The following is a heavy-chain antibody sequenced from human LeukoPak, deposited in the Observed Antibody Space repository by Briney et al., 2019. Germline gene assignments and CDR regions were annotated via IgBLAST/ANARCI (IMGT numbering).Heavy chain of an antibody. V-gene: IGHV4-34*01. CDR3: ARRGFSSGAFDS. J-gene: IGHJ4*02. CDR1: GGSFSGYY. Sequence: SETLSLTCAVYGGSFSGYYWSWIRQPPGKGLEWIGEINHSGSTNYNPSLKSRVTISVDTSKNQFSLKLSSVTAADTAVYYCARRGFSSGAFDSWGQGTLVTVSS. D-gene: IGHD5-18*01. CDR2: INHSGST.